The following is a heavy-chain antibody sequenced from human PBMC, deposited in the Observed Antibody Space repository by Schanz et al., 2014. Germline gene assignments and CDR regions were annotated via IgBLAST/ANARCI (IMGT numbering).Heavy chain of an antibody. CDR2: ITTSTSYT. V-gene: IGHV3-11*05. Sequence: QVQLVESGGGLVKPGGSLRLSCAASGFTFSDNFMSWIRQAPGKGLEWISYITTSTSYTNYADSVKGRFTISRDNSKNTLSLQLNSLRADDTAVYYCAKHLYQYNYYGMDVWGQGTTVTVSS. CDR3: AKHLYQYNYYGMDV. D-gene: IGHD2-2*02. CDR1: GFTFSDNF. J-gene: IGHJ6*02.